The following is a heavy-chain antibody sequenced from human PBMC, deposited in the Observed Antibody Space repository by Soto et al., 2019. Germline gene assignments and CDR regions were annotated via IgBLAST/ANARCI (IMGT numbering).Heavy chain of an antibody. Sequence: QVQLVESGGGVVQPGRSLRLSCAASGFTFSSYGMHWVRQAPGKGLEWVAVISYDGSNKYYADSVKGRFTISRDNSKNTLYLQMNSLRAEDTDVYYCAKEKGGYSGYDWGSWFDPWGQGTLVTVSS. CDR2: ISYDGSNK. CDR3: AKEKGGYSGYDWGSWFDP. V-gene: IGHV3-30*18. J-gene: IGHJ5*02. CDR1: GFTFSSYG. D-gene: IGHD5-12*01.